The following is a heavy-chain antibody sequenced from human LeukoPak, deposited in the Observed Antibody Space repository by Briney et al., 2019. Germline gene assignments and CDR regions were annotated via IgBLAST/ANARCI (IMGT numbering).Heavy chain of an antibody. CDR3: ARDMGSSYYYYYYMDV. J-gene: IGHJ6*03. CDR2: ISTTGSSI. V-gene: IGHV3-48*03. D-gene: IGHD6-6*01. Sequence: GGSLRLSCAASGFTFSSYEMNWVRQAPGKGLEWVSYISTTGSSIYYADSVKGRFTISRDNAKNSLYLQMNSLRAEDTAVYYCARDMGSSYYYYYYMDVWGKGTTVTVSS. CDR1: GFTFSSYE.